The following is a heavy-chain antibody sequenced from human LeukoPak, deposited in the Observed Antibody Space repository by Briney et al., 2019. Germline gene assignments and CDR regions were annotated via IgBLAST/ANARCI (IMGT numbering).Heavy chain of an antibody. D-gene: IGHD3-3*01. CDR1: GFTFSRLA. CDR3: AKGNYDFWSGYPGLSYFDY. J-gene: IGHJ4*02. V-gene: IGHV3-21*04. Sequence: PGGSLRLSCAGSGFTFSRLAMNWVRQASREGLEWVSSISPSGGHIYYADSVRGRFTVSRDNSKNTLYLQMNSLRAGDTAVYYCAKGNYDFWSGYPGLSYFDYWGQGTLVTVSS. CDR2: ISPSGGHI.